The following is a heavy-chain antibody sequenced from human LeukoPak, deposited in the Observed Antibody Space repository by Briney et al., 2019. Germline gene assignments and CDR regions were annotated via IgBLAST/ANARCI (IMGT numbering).Heavy chain of an antibody. CDR1: GFTFSSYA. V-gene: IGHV3-23*01. CDR2: IGGSGGST. J-gene: IGHJ4*02. CDR3: AKEDYYDSSGRSPSPFDY. D-gene: IGHD3-22*01. Sequence: GGSLRLSCAASGFTFSSYAMSWVRQAPGKGLEWVSAIGGSGGSTYYADSVKGRFTISRDNSKNTLYLQMNSLRAEDTAVYYCAKEDYYDSSGRSPSPFDYWGQGTLVTVSS.